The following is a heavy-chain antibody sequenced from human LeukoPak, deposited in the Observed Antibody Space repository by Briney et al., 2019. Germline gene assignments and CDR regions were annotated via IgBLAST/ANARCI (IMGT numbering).Heavy chain of an antibody. D-gene: IGHD4-17*01. CDR3: ATYYGDYVGWFDP. J-gene: IGHJ5*02. CDR2: IYYSGST. V-gene: IGHV4-39*01. CDR1: GGSISSSSYY. Sequence: SETLSLTCTVSGGSISSSSYYWGWIRQPPGKGLEWIGSIYYSGSTYYNPSLKSRVTISVDTSKNQFSLKLSSVTAADTAVYYCATYYGDYVGWFDPWGQGTLVTVSS.